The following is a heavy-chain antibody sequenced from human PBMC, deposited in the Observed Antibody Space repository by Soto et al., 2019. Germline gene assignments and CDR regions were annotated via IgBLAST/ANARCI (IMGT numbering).Heavy chain of an antibody. D-gene: IGHD3-10*01. Sequence: PGGSLRLSCAASGFPFSTYCMHWFRQAPGKGLVWVSRINSGGGTTTYADSVKGRFTISRDNAKNTLYLQMNGLRAEDTAVYYCARWFTYGNFDYFDYWGQGAQVTVSS. CDR2: INSGGGTT. V-gene: IGHV3-74*01. J-gene: IGHJ4*02. CDR3: ARWFTYGNFDYFDY. CDR1: GFPFSTYC.